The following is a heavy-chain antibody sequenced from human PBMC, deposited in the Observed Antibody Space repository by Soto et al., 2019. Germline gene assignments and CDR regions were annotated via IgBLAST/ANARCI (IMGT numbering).Heavy chain of an antibody. CDR3: ARKGHSSSWNWFDP. CDR2: INSDGSST. Sequence: EVQLVESGGGLVQPGGSLRLSCAASGFTFSSYWMHWVRQAPGKGLVWVSRINSDGSSTSYADSVKGRFTISRDNAKNTLYLQMNSLRAEDTAVYYCARKGHSSSWNWFDPWGQGTPVTVSS. J-gene: IGHJ5*02. V-gene: IGHV3-74*01. CDR1: GFTFSSYW. D-gene: IGHD6-13*01.